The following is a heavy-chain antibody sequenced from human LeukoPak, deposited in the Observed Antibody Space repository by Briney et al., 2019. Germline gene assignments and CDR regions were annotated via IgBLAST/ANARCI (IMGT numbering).Heavy chain of an antibody. V-gene: IGHV3-66*01. Sequence: GTSLRLSCAASGFTFTRNGMHWVRQAPGKGLEWVSVIFSGGSTYYADSVKGRFTISRDDSKNTVYLQMNSLRAEDTSVYFCARGGESSGYYYADYWGQGTLVTVSS. CDR1: GFTFTRNG. D-gene: IGHD3-22*01. CDR3: ARGGESSGYYYADY. CDR2: IFSGGST. J-gene: IGHJ4*02.